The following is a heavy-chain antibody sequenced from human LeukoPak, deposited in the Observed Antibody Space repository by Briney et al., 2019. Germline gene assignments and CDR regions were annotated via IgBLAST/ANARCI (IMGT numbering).Heavy chain of an antibody. Sequence: GGSLRLSCAASGFTVSSSYMSWVRLAPGKGLEWVSVLYSGGYISYADSVKGRFTISRDISKNTLYLQMDSLRADDTAVYYCARQVRGDGRGGFDPWGQGTLVTVSS. V-gene: IGHV3-53*01. J-gene: IGHJ5*02. CDR1: GFTVSSSY. D-gene: IGHD2-21*02. CDR2: LYSGGYI. CDR3: ARQVRGDGRGGFDP.